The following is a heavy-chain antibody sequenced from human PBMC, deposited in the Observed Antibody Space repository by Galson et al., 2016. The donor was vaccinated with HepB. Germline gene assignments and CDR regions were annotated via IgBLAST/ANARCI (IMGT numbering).Heavy chain of an antibody. CDR1: GFSLSNSW. J-gene: IGHJ3*02. D-gene: IGHD4-17*01. Sequence: SLRLSCAVSGFSLSNSWMSWVRQAPGKGLEWVASLNEDGSGKYYVDSAKGRFTISRDNAKNSLYLQMNSLRVDDTAVYYCSAGGDLDIWGQGTMVTVSS. V-gene: IGHV3-7*03. CDR3: SAGGDLDI. CDR2: LNEDGSGK.